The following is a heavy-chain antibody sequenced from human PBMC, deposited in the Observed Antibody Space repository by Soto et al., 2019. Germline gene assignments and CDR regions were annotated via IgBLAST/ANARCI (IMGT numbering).Heavy chain of an antibody. CDR3: AKAEPNWNYVFDY. D-gene: IGHD1-7*01. V-gene: IGHV3-30*18. Sequence: GGSLRLSCAASGFTFSSYGMHWVRQAPGKGLEWVAVISYDGSNKYYADSVKGRFTISRDNSKNTLYLQMNSLRAEDTAVYYCAKAEPNWNYVFDYWGQGTLVTVSS. J-gene: IGHJ4*02. CDR2: ISYDGSNK. CDR1: GFTFSSYG.